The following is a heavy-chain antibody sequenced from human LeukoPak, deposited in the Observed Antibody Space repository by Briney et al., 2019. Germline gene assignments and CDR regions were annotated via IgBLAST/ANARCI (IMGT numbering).Heavy chain of an antibody. V-gene: IGHV1-2*02. CDR2: INPNSGGT. D-gene: IGHD5-18*01. Sequence: AASVKVSCKASGYTFTGYYMHWVRQAPGQGLEWMGWINPNSGGTNYAQKFQGRVTMTRDTSISTAYMELSRLRSDDTAVYYCARDLLSSYGYVYYYYGMDVWGQGTTVTVSS. J-gene: IGHJ6*02. CDR3: ARDLLSSYGYVYYYYGMDV. CDR1: GYTFTGYY.